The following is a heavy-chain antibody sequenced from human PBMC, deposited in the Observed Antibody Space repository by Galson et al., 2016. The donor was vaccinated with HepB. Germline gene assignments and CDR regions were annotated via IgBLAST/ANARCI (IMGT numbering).Heavy chain of an antibody. CDR1: GFTFNNFA. CDR2: ISDSGEST. J-gene: IGHJ4*02. V-gene: IGHV3-23*01. CDR3: AKDHHNNYYYEGFDY. Sequence: SLRLSCAASGFTFNNFAMSWVRQAPGKGLEWVSSISDSGESTHYAESVKGRFTISRDSSKNTLFLQMNSLRAEDTAVYYCAKDHHNNYYYEGFDYWGQGTLVTVSS. D-gene: IGHD3-22*01.